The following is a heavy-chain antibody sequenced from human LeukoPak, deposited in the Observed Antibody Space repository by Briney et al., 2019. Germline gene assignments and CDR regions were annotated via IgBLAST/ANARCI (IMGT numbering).Heavy chain of an antibody. V-gene: IGHV3-74*01. CDR3: ARRGGSGNYYFDY. CDR1: GFTFSSYW. CDR2: INSDGSIT. D-gene: IGHD1-26*01. Sequence: GGSLRLSCAASGFTFSSYWVHWVRQAPGKGLVWVSRINSDGSITTYADSVKGRFTISRDNAKNSLYLQMNSLRAEDTAVYYCARRGGSGNYYFDYWGQGTLVTVSS. J-gene: IGHJ4*02.